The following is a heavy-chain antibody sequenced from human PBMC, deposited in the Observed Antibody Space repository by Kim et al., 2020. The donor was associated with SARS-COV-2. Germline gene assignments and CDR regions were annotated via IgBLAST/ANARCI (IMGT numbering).Heavy chain of an antibody. Sequence: ASVKVSCEVSGYTLSELSIHWVRQAPGKGLEWMGGFDPEDSETKFAQHFQGRVTMTEDTSTDTAYMELSSLRSEDTAVYYCTTIDYGSASYGNWGQGTLVTVSS. D-gene: IGHD3-10*01. V-gene: IGHV1-24*01. CDR3: TTIDYGSASYGN. CDR1: GYTLSELS. CDR2: FDPEDSET. J-gene: IGHJ1*01.